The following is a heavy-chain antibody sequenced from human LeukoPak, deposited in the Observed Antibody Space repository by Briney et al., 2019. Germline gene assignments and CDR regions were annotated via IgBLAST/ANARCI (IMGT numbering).Heavy chain of an antibody. V-gene: IGHV4-34*01. J-gene: IGHJ4*02. Sequence: KPSETLSLTCAVYGGSFSGYYWSCIRQPPGKGLEWIGEINHSGSTNYNPSLKSRVTISVDTSKNQFSLKLSSVTAADTAVYYCARGYYFDFWGQGTLVTVSS. CDR2: INHSGST. CDR1: GGSFSGYY. CDR3: ARGYYFDF.